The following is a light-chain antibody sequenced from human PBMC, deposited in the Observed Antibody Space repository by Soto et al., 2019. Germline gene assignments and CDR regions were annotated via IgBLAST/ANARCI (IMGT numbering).Light chain of an antibody. CDR2: DAS. V-gene: IGKV3-11*01. Sequence: EIVLTQSPATLSLSPGERATLSCRASQIVGSYLAWYQQKPGQAPRLLIYDASNRATGIPARFSGSGSGTDFTLTISSLEPEDFAVYYCQQRSNWGHTFGGGTKVEIK. J-gene: IGKJ4*01. CDR1: QIVGSY. CDR3: QQRSNWGHT.